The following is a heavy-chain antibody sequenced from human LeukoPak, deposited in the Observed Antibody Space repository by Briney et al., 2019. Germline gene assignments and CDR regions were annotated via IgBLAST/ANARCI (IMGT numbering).Heavy chain of an antibody. CDR2: IRYDGSNK. Sequence: GGSLRLSCAASGFTFLSYGMHWVRQAPGKGLEWVAFIRYDGSNKYYADSVKGRFTISRDNSKNTLYLQMNSLRTEDTAVYYCAKDLMRDRWFGESWGQGTLVTVSS. CDR3: AKDLMRDRWFGES. J-gene: IGHJ5*02. D-gene: IGHD3-10*01. CDR1: GFTFLSYG. V-gene: IGHV3-30*02.